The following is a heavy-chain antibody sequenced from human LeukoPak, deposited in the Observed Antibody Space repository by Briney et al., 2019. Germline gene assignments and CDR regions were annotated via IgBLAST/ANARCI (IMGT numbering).Heavy chain of an antibody. J-gene: IGHJ4*02. CDR3: ARDTYSSGWYNLGY. Sequence: ASVKVSCKASGYTFTSYYMHWVRQAPGQGLEWMGVINPSGGTTTYAQKFQGRVTITTDESTSTAYMELSSLRSEDTAVYYCARDTYSSGWYNLGYWGQGTLVTVSS. CDR1: GYTFTSYY. CDR2: INPSGGTT. D-gene: IGHD6-19*01. V-gene: IGHV1-46*01.